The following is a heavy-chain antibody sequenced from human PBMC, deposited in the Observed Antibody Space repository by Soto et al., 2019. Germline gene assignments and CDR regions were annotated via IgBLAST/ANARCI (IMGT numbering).Heavy chain of an antibody. J-gene: IGHJ1*01. Sequence: GGSLRLSCAASGFTFSSYSMNWVRQAPGKGLEWVSYISSSSSTIYYADSVKGRFTISRDNAKNSLYLQMNSLRAEDTAVYYCARAYRIAVEGYFQHWGQGTLVTVSS. CDR2: ISSSSSTI. V-gene: IGHV3-48*01. CDR3: ARAYRIAVEGYFQH. D-gene: IGHD6-19*01. CDR1: GFTFSSYS.